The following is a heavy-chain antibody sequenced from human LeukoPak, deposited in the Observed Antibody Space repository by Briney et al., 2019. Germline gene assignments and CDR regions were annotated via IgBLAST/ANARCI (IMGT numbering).Heavy chain of an antibody. D-gene: IGHD2/OR15-2a*01. CDR1: GFTFSSYS. CDR3: ARDLDINIEYKGFDYYHFGMDV. J-gene: IGHJ6*02. CDR2: ISSSSKYI. V-gene: IGHV3-21*01. Sequence: GGSLRLSCAASGFTFSSYSMNWVRQAPGKGLEWVSSISSSSKYIYYAESVKGRFIISGDSAKNSLYLQVNSLRAEDTAVYYCARDLDINIEYKGFDYYHFGMDVWGQGTTVTVSS.